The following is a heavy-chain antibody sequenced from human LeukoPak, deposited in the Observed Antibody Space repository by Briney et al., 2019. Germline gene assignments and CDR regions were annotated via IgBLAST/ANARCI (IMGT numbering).Heavy chain of an antibody. V-gene: IGHV1-69*04. CDR2: IIPILGIA. CDR1: GGTFSSYA. D-gene: IGHD3-22*01. CDR3: ARDWEYYYDSSGYFDL. Sequence: GASVNVSCKPSGGTFSSYAISWVRQAPGQGREWMGRIIPILGIANYAQKFQGRVTITADKSTSTAYMELSSLRSEDTAVYYCARDWEYYYDSSGYFDLWGRGTLVTVSS. J-gene: IGHJ2*01.